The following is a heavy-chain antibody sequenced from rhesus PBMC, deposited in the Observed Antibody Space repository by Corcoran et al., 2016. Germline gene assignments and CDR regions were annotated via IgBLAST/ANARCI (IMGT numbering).Heavy chain of an antibody. D-gene: IGHD3-9*01. Sequence: QVQLQESGPGLVKPSETLSLTCAVSGGSISSNYWSWIRQPPGKGLAWIGYIYGSSTSTNYNPSLKSRVTISSDTSKNQFSLKLSAVTAADTAVYYCARADYEDDYGYYYIDYWGQGVLVTVSS. CDR1: GGSISSNY. CDR2: IYGSSTST. CDR3: ARADYEDDYGYYYIDY. J-gene: IGHJ4*01. V-gene: IGHV4S10*01.